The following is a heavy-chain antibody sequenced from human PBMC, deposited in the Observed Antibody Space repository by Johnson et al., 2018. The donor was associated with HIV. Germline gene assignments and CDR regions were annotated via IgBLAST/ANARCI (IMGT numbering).Heavy chain of an antibody. Sequence: MQLVESGGGLVQPGGSLRLSCATSGFTFSAYYMSWIRQAPGKGLECFSIIYSGDSTYYADSVKGRFTISRDNSKNTLSLQVNSLRAEDTAVYYCARVRRRLVQEDITEYETFDIWGQWTMVTVSS. V-gene: IGHV3-66*01. CDR3: ARVRRRLVQEDITEYETFDI. J-gene: IGHJ3*02. D-gene: IGHD3-10*01. CDR2: IYSGDST. CDR1: GFTFSAYY.